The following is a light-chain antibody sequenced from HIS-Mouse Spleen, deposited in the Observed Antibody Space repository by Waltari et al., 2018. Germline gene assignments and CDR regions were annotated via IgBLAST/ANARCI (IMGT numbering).Light chain of an antibody. CDR3: YSTDSSGNHRV. V-gene: IGLV3-10*01. CDR2: EDS. J-gene: IGLJ2*01. Sequence: SYELTQPPSVSVSPGHTARITCSGDALSKKYAYWYQQKSGQAPVLVIYEDSKRPSGIPERFSGSSSGTMATLTISGAQVEDEADYYCYSTDSSGNHRVFGGGTKLTVL. CDR1: ALSKKY.